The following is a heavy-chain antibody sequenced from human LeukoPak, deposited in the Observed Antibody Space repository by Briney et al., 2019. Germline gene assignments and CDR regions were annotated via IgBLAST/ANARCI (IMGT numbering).Heavy chain of an antibody. V-gene: IGHV3-21*04. D-gene: IGHD5-24*01. J-gene: IGHJ3*02. CDR1: GFTFSSYS. CDR3: ARDSGWLDAFDI. Sequence: PGGSLRLSCAASGFTFSSYSMNWVRQAPGKGLEWVSSISSSSSYIYYADSVKGRFTISRDNSKNTLYLQMNSLRAEDTAVYYCARDSGWLDAFDIWGQGTMVTVSS. CDR2: ISSSSSYI.